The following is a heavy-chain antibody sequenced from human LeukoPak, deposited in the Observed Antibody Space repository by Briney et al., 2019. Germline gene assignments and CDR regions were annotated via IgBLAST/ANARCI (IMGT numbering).Heavy chain of an antibody. V-gene: IGHV3-30*02. J-gene: IGHJ4*02. CDR2: IRYDGSNE. CDR1: GFTFSSYG. Sequence: GGSLRLSCAASGFTFSSYGMHWVRQVPGKGLEWVAFIRYDGSNEYYADSVKGRFTISRDNSKNTVYLQMNSLRAEDTAVYYCARLISHVDYWGQGTLVTVSS. CDR3: ARLISHVDY. D-gene: IGHD2-8*01.